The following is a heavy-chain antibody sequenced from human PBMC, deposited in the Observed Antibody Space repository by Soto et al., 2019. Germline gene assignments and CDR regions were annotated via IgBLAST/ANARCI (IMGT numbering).Heavy chain of an antibody. Sequence: GGSLRLSCAVSGLTVSGNYMNWVRQAPGKGLEWVSVIYRGGGTSYADSVRGRFTISRDNSKDTLYLQMNSLRDDDTAVYYCARDDMTTASGGVFDIWGQGTMVTVSS. V-gene: IGHV3-66*01. CDR1: GLTVSGNY. CDR2: IYRGGGT. CDR3: ARDDMTTASGGVFDI. D-gene: IGHD1-1*01. J-gene: IGHJ3*02.